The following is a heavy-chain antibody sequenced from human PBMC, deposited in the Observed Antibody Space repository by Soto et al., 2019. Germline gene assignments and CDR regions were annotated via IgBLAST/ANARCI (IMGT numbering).Heavy chain of an antibody. CDR2: ISPMCGTA. J-gene: IGHJ6*02. Sequence: SVKVSCKASRCTFSSYAISWLRPAPADGLEWMGGISPMCGTANYAQKFQGRVTITADESTSTAYMELSSLRSEDTAVYYCARDRATMVRGLVYYYYGMDVWGQGTTVTVSS. V-gene: IGHV1-69*13. CDR3: ARDRATMVRGLVYYYYGMDV. CDR1: RCTFSSYA. D-gene: IGHD3-10*01.